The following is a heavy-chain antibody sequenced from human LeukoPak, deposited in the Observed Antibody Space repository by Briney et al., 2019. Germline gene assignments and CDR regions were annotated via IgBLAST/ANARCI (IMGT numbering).Heavy chain of an antibody. CDR1: GYTFTSYG. J-gene: IGHJ5*02. CDR2: ISAYNGTT. D-gene: IGHD3-16*02. V-gene: IGHV1-18*04. Sequence: ASVKVSCKASGYTFTSYGISWVRQAPGQGLEWMRWISAYNGTTNYAQKLQGRVTMTTDTSTSTAYMELRSLRSDDTAVYYCARDNKLDYVWGSYPRFDPWGQGTLVTVSS. CDR3: ARDNKLDYVWGSYPRFDP.